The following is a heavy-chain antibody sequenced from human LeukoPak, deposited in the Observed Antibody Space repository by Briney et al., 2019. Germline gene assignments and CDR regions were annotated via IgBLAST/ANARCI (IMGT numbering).Heavy chain of an antibody. V-gene: IGHV4-59*08. Sequence: SETLSLTCTVSGGSISGYYWSWIREPPGKGLEWIGYIYYSGSTNYNPSLKSRVTISVDTSKNQFSLKLSSVTAADTAVYYCARRISVLGAFDIWGQGTMVTVSS. CDR1: GGSISGYY. CDR2: IYYSGST. D-gene: IGHD2-8*01. J-gene: IGHJ3*02. CDR3: ARRISVLGAFDI.